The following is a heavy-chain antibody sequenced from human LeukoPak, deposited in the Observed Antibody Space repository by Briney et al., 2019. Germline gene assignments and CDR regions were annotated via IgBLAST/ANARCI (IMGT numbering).Heavy chain of an antibody. V-gene: IGHV3-23*01. CDR3: AKGVDYGDAELDY. CDR2: ISNSGGST. J-gene: IGHJ4*02. Sequence: PGGSLRVSCAASGFSFSSYAMSWVRQAPGKGLEWVSGISNSGGSTFYADSVKGRFTISRDNSKSTLYLQMNRLRAEDTAVYYCAKGVDYGDAELDYWGQGTLVTVSS. CDR1: GFSFSSYA. D-gene: IGHD4-17*01.